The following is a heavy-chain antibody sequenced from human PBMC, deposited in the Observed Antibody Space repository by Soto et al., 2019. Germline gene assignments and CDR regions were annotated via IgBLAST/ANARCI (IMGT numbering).Heavy chain of an antibody. D-gene: IGHD6-19*01. CDR2: ISYDGSNK. V-gene: IGHV3-30-3*01. CDR1: GFTFSSYA. Sequence: PGGSLRLSCAASGFTFSSYAMHWVHQAPGKGLEWVAVISYDGSNKYYADSVKGRFTISRDNSKNTLYLQMNSLRAEDTAVYYCARSSGWYGGFDYWGQGTLVTVSS. J-gene: IGHJ4*02. CDR3: ARSSGWYGGFDY.